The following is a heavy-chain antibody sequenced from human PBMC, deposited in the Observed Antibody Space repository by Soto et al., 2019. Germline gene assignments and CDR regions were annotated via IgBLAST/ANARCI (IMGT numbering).Heavy chain of an antibody. V-gene: IGHV3-23*01. D-gene: IGHD1-26*01. Sequence: EVQLLESGGGLVQPGGSLRLSCAVSGFTFSNYAMSWVRQAPGKGPEWVSAISGSGNSTNYADSVKGRFTISRDNSKNTVYLQMNSLRAEDTAVYYCARDVWELLRGFDPWGQGTLVTVSS. J-gene: IGHJ5*02. CDR3: ARDVWELLRGFDP. CDR1: GFTFSNYA. CDR2: ISGSGNST.